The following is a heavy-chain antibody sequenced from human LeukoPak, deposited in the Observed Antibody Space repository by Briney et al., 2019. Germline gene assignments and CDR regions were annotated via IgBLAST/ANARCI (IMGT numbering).Heavy chain of an antibody. J-gene: IGHJ4*02. Sequence: GASVKVSCKASGYTFTSYDINWVRQATGQGLEWMGWMNPNSGNTGYAQKFQGRVTMTRNTSISTAYMELRSLRSDDTAVYYCARGFAIGDPGDYWGQGTLVTVSS. CDR3: ARGFAIGDPGDY. CDR1: GYTFTSYD. D-gene: IGHD2-21*02. V-gene: IGHV1-8*01. CDR2: MNPNSGNT.